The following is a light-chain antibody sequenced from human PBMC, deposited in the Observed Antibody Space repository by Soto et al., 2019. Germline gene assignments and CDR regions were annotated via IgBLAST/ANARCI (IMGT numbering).Light chain of an antibody. J-gene: IGKJ1*01. CDR2: AAS. CDR1: QSIRIY. Sequence: DIQMTQSPTSLSASVLDRVTITCRASQSIRIYLNWYHQKPGKAPKRLIYAASSLQSGVPSRFSGSGSGTEFTLTISSLQPEDFATYYCLQHNSYPRTFGQGTKVDI. CDR3: LQHNSYPRT. V-gene: IGKV1-17*01.